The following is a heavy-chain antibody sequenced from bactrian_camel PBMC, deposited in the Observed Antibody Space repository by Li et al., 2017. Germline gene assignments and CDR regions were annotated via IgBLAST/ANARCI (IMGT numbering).Heavy chain of an antibody. V-gene: IGHV3S53*01. CDR1: GTGDGSELKC. Sequence: QVQLVESGGGSVQAGGSLKLSCAASGTGDGSELKCRAWFRQAPGKEREGVAYIAINGGTDYTYAVAGRFTISKDNAKNTLYLQMDSLKPEDAAVYYCALGSSRQATMTARGKGTQVTVS. J-gene: IGHJ4*01. D-gene: IGHD3*01. CDR2: IAINGGT.